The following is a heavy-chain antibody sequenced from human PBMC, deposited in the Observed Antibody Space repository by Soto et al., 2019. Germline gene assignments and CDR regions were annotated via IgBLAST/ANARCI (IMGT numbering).Heavy chain of an antibody. D-gene: IGHD5-18*01. CDR2: ISYEGSNK. CDR3: ARERNTGYDYSYYYGMDV. J-gene: IGHJ6*02. CDR1: GFTFSPHA. Sequence: ESGGGVVQPGRSLRLSCAASGFTFSPHAMHWVRQGPGKGLEWVADISYEGSNKYYADSVKGRFTISRDNSKNTLYLQMNSLRAEDTAVYYCARERNTGYDYSYYYGMDVWGQGTTVTVSS. V-gene: IGHV3-30-3*01.